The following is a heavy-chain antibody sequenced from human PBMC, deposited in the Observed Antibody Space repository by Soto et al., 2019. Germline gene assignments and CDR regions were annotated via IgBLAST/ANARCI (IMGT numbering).Heavy chain of an antibody. D-gene: IGHD6-13*01. CDR1: GYTFSTYD. Sequence: ASVKVSCKASGYTFSTYDIVWVRQAPGQRLEWMGWINVGDGNTKYSQKFQGRVTITRDTSATTAYMELSSLRSDDTAVFYCARAHGTSWYNLFDPWGQVTRGTV. V-gene: IGHV1-3*01. CDR3: ARAHGTSWYNLFDP. J-gene: IGHJ5*02. CDR2: INVGDGNT.